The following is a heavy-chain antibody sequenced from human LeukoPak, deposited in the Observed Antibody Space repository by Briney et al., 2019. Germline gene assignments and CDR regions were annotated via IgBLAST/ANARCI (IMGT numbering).Heavy chain of an antibody. J-gene: IGHJ4*02. D-gene: IGHD3-16*01. V-gene: IGHV4-38-2*02. CDR1: GYSISSGYY. Sequence: SETLSLTCTVSGYSISSGYYWGWIRQPPGKGLEWIGSIYHSGSTYYNPSLKSRVTISVDTSKNQFSLKLSSVTAADTAVYYCATLRPGGSYFDYWGQGTLVTVSS. CDR2: IYHSGST. CDR3: ATLRPGGSYFDY.